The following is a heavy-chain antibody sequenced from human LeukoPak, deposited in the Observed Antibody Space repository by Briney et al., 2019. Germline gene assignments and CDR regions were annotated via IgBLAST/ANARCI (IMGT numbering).Heavy chain of an antibody. D-gene: IGHD2-15*01. CDR2: IYYSGST. V-gene: IGHV4-59*08. J-gene: IGHJ4*02. Sequence: SETLSLTCTVSGGSISSYYWSWIRQPPGKGLEWIGYIYYSGSTNYNPSLKSRVTISVDTSKNQFSLKLSSVTAADTAVYYCARRSSRSGPDYWGQGTLVTVSS. CDR3: ARRSSRSGPDY. CDR1: GGSISSYY.